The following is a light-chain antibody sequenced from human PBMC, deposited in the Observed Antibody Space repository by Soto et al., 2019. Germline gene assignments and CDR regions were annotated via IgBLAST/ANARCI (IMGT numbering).Light chain of an antibody. Sequence: DIQMTQSPSYLSASVGDRVTITCRASQGISNYLAWYQQKPGKVPKLLIYAAYTLQSGVPSRFSGSGSGTDFTLTISGLQPEDVATYYCQKYNSAPRTFGPGTKVDIK. V-gene: IGKV1-27*01. CDR1: QGISNY. CDR3: QKYNSAPRT. J-gene: IGKJ3*01. CDR2: AAY.